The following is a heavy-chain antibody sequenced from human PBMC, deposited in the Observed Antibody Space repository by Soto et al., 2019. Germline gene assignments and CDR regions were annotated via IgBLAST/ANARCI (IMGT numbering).Heavy chain of an antibody. CDR2: IYSGGST. J-gene: IGHJ6*01. Sequence: EVQLVETGGGLIQPGGSLRLSCAASGFTVSSNYMSWVRQAPGKGLEWVSVIYSGGSTYYADSVRGRFTISRDNSKNTLYLQMKSLRAEDTAVYYCARDPPAKRHGMAVWGQGTTVNVSS. CDR3: ARDPPAKRHGMAV. CDR1: GFTVSSNY. V-gene: IGHV3-53*02.